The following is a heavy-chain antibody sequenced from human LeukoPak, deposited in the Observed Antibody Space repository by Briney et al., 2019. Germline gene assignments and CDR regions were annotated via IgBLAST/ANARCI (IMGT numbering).Heavy chain of an antibody. CDR3: ARDFYDILTGSWDWFDP. CDR2: IYTSGST. J-gene: IGHJ5*02. D-gene: IGHD3-9*01. V-gene: IGHV4-4*07. Sequence: SETLSLTCTVSGGSISSYYWSWIRQPAGKGLEWIGRIYTSGSTNYNPSLKSRVTMSVDTSKNQFSLKPSSVTAADTAVYYCARDFYDILTGSWDWFDPWGQGTLVTVSS. CDR1: GGSISSYY.